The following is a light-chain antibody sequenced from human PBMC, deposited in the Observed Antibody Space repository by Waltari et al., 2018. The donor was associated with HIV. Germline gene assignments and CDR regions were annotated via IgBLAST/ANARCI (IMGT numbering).Light chain of an antibody. J-gene: IGLJ2*01. CDR1: RDDVGAYDL. V-gene: IGLV2-23*02. CDR3: CSYAGSGTFVV. Sequence: QSALTQPASVSGSPGQSITISCTGTRDDVGAYDLVSCYQQIPGKAPKLILFDVHERPSGVSHRYSGSRSGNTASLTISGLQSEDEADYYCCSYAGSGTFVVFGGGTRLTV. CDR2: DVH.